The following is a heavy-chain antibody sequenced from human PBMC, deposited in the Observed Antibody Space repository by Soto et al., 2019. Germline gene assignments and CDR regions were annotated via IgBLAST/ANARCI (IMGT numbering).Heavy chain of an antibody. CDR1: GYSFTSYG. J-gene: IGHJ6*02. CDR2: IYPGDSDT. D-gene: IGHD6-13*01. CDR3: ARLIAAGYYGMDV. Sequence: PGESQKISCKGSGYSFTSYGIGWVRQMPGKGLEWMGIIYPGDSDTRYSPSFQGQVTISADKSISTAYLQWSSLKASDTAMYYCARLIAAGYYGMDVWGQGTTVTVSS. V-gene: IGHV5-51*01.